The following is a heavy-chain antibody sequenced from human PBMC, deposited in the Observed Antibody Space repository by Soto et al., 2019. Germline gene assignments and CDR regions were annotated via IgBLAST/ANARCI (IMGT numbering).Heavy chain of an antibody. D-gene: IGHD2-15*01. CDR2: ISSSSSTI. CDR1: GFTFSSYS. Sequence: XVSLSLSCAASGFTFSSYSMNWVRQAPGKGLEWVSYISSSSSTIYYADSVKGRFTISRDNAKNSLYLQMNSLRDEDTAVYYCARERVKAAKRGYYYGMDVWGQGTTVTVSS. V-gene: IGHV3-48*02. CDR3: ARERVKAAKRGYYYGMDV. J-gene: IGHJ6*02.